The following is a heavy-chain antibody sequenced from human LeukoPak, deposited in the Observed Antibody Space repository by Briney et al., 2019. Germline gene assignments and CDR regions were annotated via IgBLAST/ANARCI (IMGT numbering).Heavy chain of an antibody. V-gene: IGHV3-23*01. CDR2: IVGSNGKT. D-gene: IGHD5-24*01. CDR1: GFTFSTYT. Sequence: SGGSLRLPCAASGFTFSTYTMHWVRQAPGKGLDWVSGIVGSNGKTYYADSVKGRFTISRDNSKNTLYLQMNSLRAEDTAVYFCAKDYRPDGYNDLDYWGQGTQVTVSS. CDR3: AKDYRPDGYNDLDY. J-gene: IGHJ4*02.